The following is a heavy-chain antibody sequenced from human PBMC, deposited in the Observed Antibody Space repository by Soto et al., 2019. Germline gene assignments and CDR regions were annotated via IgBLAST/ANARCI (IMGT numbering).Heavy chain of an antibody. V-gene: IGHV1-8*01. CDR3: AGNVVEGGMDV. J-gene: IGHJ6*02. D-gene: IGHD2-15*01. CDR1: GYTFTSYD. Sequence: QVQLVQSGAEVKKPGASVKVSCKASGYTFTSYDINWVRQATGQGLEWMGWIKPNSGNTGYAQKFKGRVTMTRNTSISTAYMELSSLRSEDTAVYYGAGNVVEGGMDVWGQGTTVTVSS. CDR2: IKPNSGNT.